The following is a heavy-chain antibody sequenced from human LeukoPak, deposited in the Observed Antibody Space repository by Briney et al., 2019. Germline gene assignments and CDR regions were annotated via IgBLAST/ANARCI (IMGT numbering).Heavy chain of an antibody. CDR3: SAHYGPGPV. J-gene: IGHJ4*02. CDR1: GYTFIDHH. CDR2: IHPNGRDT. D-gene: IGHD3-10*01. Sequence: GAPVKVSCRASGYTFIDHHILWVRQAPGQGLEWMGWIHPNGRDTQYAQKFQDRMTMTTDTSITTAYMELHSVTSDDTAVYYCSAHYGPGPVWGQGTLITASS. V-gene: IGHV1-2*02.